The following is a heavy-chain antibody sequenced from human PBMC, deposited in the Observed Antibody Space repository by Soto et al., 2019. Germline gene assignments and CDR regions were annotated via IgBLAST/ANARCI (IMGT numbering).Heavy chain of an antibody. V-gene: IGHV3-73*01. Sequence: EVKLVESGGGLVQPGGSLKLSCAASGFTFSGSAMHWVRQASGKGLEWVGRIRSKANSYATAYAASVKGRFTISRDDSKNTAYLQMNSLKTEDTAVYYCTRHNRDPSGYWGQGTLVTVSS. CDR3: TRHNRDPSGY. D-gene: IGHD3-10*01. J-gene: IGHJ4*02. CDR1: GFTFSGSA. CDR2: IRSKANSYAT.